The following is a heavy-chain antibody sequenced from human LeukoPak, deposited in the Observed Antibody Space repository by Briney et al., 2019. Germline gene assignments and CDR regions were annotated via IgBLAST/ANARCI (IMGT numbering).Heavy chain of an antibody. CDR3: ASGRVMRFGAIFQH. J-gene: IGHJ1*01. V-gene: IGHV4-4*07. CDR1: GGSISSYY. D-gene: IGHD3-10*01. CDR2: IYTSGRT. Sequence: PSETLSLTCTVSGGSISSYYWSWIRQPAGKGLEWIGRIYTSGRTNYNPSLKSRVTMSVDTSKNQFSLKLSSVTAADTAVYYCASGRVMRFGAIFQHWGQGTLVTVSS.